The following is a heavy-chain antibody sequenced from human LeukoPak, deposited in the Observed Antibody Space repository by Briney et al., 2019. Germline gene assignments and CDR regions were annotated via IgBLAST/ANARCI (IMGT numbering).Heavy chain of an antibody. D-gene: IGHD4-11*01. J-gene: IGHJ4*02. CDR3: ARDPTQYLRYGYFDY. CDR2: INNVGSHI. V-gene: IGHV3-21*01. CDR1: GFTFSSSA. Sequence: PGGSLRLSCAASGFTFSSSAMNWVRQAPGKGLEWVSSINNVGSHIYYAGSVRGRFTISRDNAKNLLYLQMDSLRVEDTAVYYCARDPTQYLRYGYFDYWGQGTLVTVSS.